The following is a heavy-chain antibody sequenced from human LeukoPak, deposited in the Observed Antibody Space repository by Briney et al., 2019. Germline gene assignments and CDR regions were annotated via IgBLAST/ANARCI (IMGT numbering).Heavy chain of an antibody. Sequence: SETLSLTCAVYGGSFSGYYWSWIRQPPGKGLGWIGEINHSGSTNYNPSLKSRVTISVDTSKNQFSLKLSSVTAADTAVYYCARGQKRGYCSSTSCYARYYFDYWGQGTLVTVSS. CDR3: ARGQKRGYCSSTSCYARYYFDY. V-gene: IGHV4-34*01. CDR2: INHSGST. CDR1: GGSFSGYY. J-gene: IGHJ4*02. D-gene: IGHD2-2*01.